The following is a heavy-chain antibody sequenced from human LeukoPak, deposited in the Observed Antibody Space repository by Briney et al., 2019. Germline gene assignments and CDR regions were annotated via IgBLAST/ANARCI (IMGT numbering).Heavy chain of an antibody. CDR3: ARVKPPRLTSYYYYYYYMDV. V-gene: IGHV4-61*02. CDR1: GGSISSGGYY. D-gene: IGHD1-14*01. Sequence: PSETLSLTCTVSGGSISSGGYYWSWIRQPAGKGLEWIGRIYTSGSTNYNPSLKSRVTISVDTSKNQFSLKLSSVTAADTAVYYCARVKPPRLTSYYYYYYYMDVWGKGTTVTVSS. J-gene: IGHJ6*03. CDR2: IYTSGST.